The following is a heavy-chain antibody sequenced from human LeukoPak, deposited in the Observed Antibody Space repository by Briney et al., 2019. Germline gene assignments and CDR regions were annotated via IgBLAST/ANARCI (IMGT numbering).Heavy chain of an antibody. V-gene: IGHV4-34*01. J-gene: IGHJ4*02. CDR3: ARSFRYYSNYPFDY. Sequence: SETLPLTCAVYGGSFSGYYWSWIRQPPGKGLEWIGEINHSGSTNYNPSLKSRVTISVDTSKNQFSLKLSSVTAADTAVYYCARSFRYYSNYPFDYWGQGTLVTVSS. CDR2: INHSGST. CDR1: GGSFSGYY. D-gene: IGHD4-11*01.